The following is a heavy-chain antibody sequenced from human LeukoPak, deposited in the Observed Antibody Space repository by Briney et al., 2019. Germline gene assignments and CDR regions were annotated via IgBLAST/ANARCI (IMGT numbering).Heavy chain of an antibody. J-gene: IGHJ6*03. CDR3: ARVAFSKYHYYMDV. V-gene: IGHV1-18*01. CDR1: GYTFTSYG. Sequence: GASVKVSCKASGYTFTSYGISWVRQAPGQGLEWMGWISAYNGNTNYAQKLQGRVTVTSDTSTSTAYTELRSLKSDDTAVYFCARVAFSKYHYYMDVWGKGTTVTVSS. CDR2: ISAYNGNT. D-gene: IGHD4-11*01.